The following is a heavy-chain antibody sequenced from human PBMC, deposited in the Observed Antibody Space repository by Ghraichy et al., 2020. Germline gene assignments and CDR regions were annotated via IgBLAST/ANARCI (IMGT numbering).Heavy chain of an antibody. CDR1: GGSISSGGYY. J-gene: IGHJ5*02. CDR3: ARHDDYSHWFDP. Sequence: SETLSLTCTVSGGSISSGGYYWSWIRQHPGKGLEWIGYIYYSGSTYYNPSLKSRVTISVDTSKNQFSLKLSSVTAADTAVYYCARHDDYSHWFDPWGQGTLVTVSS. V-gene: IGHV4-31*03. D-gene: IGHD4-11*01. CDR2: IYYSGST.